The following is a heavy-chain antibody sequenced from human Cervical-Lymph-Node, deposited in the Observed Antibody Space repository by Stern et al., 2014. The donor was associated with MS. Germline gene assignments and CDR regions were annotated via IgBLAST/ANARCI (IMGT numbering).Heavy chain of an antibody. Sequence: QVQLVESGAEVNKPGASVRVSCTASGYTFTSYAMHWVRQAPGQRLEWMGWINAGNGTTKYSQKFQGRVTITRDSSASTAYMELSSVRSEDTAVYYCARAPTYSRKRPSSPVDPWGQGTLVTVSS. D-gene: IGHD6-13*01. CDR3: ARAPTYSRKRPSSPVDP. CDR1: GYTFTSYA. CDR2: INAGNGTT. J-gene: IGHJ5*02. V-gene: IGHV1-3*01.